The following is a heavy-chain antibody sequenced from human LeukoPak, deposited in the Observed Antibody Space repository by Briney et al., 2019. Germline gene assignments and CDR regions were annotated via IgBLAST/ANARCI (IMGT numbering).Heavy chain of an antibody. J-gene: IGHJ3*02. CDR2: ISSSGSTI. Sequence: GGSLRLSCAASGFTFSDYYMSWIRQAPGKGLEWVSYISSSGSTIYYVDSVKGRFTISRDNAKNSLYLQMNSLRAEDTAVYYCARAGRGYSYGPNAFDIWGQGTMVTVSS. D-gene: IGHD5-18*01. CDR1: GFTFSDYY. V-gene: IGHV3-11*04. CDR3: ARAGRGYSYGPNAFDI.